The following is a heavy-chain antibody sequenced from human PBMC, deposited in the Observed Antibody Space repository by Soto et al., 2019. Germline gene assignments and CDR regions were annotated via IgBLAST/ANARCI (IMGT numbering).Heavy chain of an antibody. CDR3: ARGQEGVVATH. V-gene: IGHV4-34*01. Sequence: QVQLQQWGAGLLKPSETLSLTCAVNGGSLSGFYWSWIRQPPGKGLEWIGEIKDGGYTNYSPSLKSRAPISSDRSNNQFSLRLNSVTAADTGVYYCARGQEGVVATHWDQGALVTVSS. CDR1: GGSLSGFY. J-gene: IGHJ4*02. D-gene: IGHD5-12*01. CDR2: IKDGGYT.